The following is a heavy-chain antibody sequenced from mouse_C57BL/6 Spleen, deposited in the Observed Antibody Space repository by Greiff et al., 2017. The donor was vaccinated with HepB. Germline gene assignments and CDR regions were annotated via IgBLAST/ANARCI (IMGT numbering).Heavy chain of an antibody. CDR2: ISSGSSTI. D-gene: IGHD1-1*01. J-gene: IGHJ1*03. V-gene: IGHV5-17*01. Sequence: EVHLVESGGGLVKPGGSLKLSCAASGFTFSDYGMHWVRQAPEKGLEWVAYISSGSSTIYYADTVKGRFTISRDNAKNTLFLQMTSLRSEDTAMYYCARSIYYYGSSYAYWYFDVWGTGTTVTVSS. CDR3: ARSIYYYGSSYAYWYFDV. CDR1: GFTFSDYG.